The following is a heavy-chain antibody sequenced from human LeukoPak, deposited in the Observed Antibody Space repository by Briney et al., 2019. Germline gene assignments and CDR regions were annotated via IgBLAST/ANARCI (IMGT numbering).Heavy chain of an antibody. CDR2: IKSKTDGGTT. CDR1: GFTFSNAW. V-gene: IGHV3-15*01. D-gene: IGHD2-8*01. J-gene: IGHJ4*02. Sequence: GGSLRLSCAASGFTFSNAWMSWVRQAPGKGLEWVGRIKSKTDGGTTDYAAPVKGRFTISRDDSKNTLYLQMNSLKTEDTAVYYCTTVARSNGQNYYFDYWGQGTLVTVSS. CDR3: TTVARSNGQNYYFDY.